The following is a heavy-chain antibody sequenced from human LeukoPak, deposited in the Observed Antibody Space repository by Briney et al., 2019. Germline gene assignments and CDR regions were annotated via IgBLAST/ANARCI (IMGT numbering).Heavy chain of an antibody. J-gene: IGHJ2*01. CDR1: GFTFSSYA. V-gene: IGHV3-23*01. D-gene: IGHD3/OR15-3a*01. Sequence: PGGSLRLSCAASGFTFSSYAMSWVRQALGKGLEWVSAISGSGGSTYYAASVKGRFTISRDNFKNPLYLKMNSLRAEDTAVYYCAKDWTGTKPFDLWGRGTLVTVSS. CDR2: ISGSGGST. CDR3: AKDWTGTKPFDL.